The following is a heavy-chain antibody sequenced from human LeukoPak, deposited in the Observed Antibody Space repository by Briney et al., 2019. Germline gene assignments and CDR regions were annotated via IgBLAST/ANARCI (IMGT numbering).Heavy chain of an antibody. Sequence: GGSLRLSCAASGFTFSSYGMHWVRQAPGKGLEWVAVISYDGSNKYYADSVKGRFTISRDNSKNTLYLQMNSLRAEDTAVYYCAKEGQPFDYWGQGTLVTVSS. CDR1: GFTFSSYG. CDR2: ISYDGSNK. V-gene: IGHV3-30*18. J-gene: IGHJ4*02. D-gene: IGHD5-18*01. CDR3: AKEGQPFDY.